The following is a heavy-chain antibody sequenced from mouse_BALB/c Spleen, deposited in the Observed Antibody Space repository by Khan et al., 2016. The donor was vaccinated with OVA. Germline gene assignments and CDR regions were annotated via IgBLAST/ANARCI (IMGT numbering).Heavy chain of an antibody. CDR2: IDPENGDT. CDR1: GFNIEDYY. J-gene: IGHJ3*01. D-gene: IGHD2-1*01. CDR3: ARRGYGNYWFAY. Sequence: VQLKQSGAELVRPGALVKLSCKASGFNIEDYYMNWVKQRPEQGLEWIGWIDPENGDTIYDPKFQGKASITADTSSNTAYLQLSSLTSEDTAVYYCARRGYGNYWFAYWGKGTLVTVSA. V-gene: IGHV14-1*02.